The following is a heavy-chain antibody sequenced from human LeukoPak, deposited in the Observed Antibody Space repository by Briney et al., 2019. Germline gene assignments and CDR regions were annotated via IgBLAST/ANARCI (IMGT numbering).Heavy chain of an antibody. CDR3: SRDEVRVPGGDY. Sequence: GGALRLSCVASGFTSSSYWMSWVRQAPGKVLEWVANIKQDGSEKYYVDSVKGRFTISRDNAKNSLYLQMNSLRAEDTAVYYCSRDEVRVPGGDYWGQGTLVTVSS. V-gene: IGHV3-7*01. D-gene: IGHD6-19*01. J-gene: IGHJ4*02. CDR2: IKQDGSEK. CDR1: GFTSSSYW.